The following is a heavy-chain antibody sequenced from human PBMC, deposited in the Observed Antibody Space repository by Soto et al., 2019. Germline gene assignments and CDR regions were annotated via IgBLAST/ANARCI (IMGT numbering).Heavy chain of an antibody. D-gene: IGHD6-19*01. CDR3: ARGYSSGWYTHYYYYGMDV. CDR1: GYTSTSYG. CDR2: ISAYNGNT. Sequence: ASVKVSCKASGYTSTSYGISWVRQAPGQGLEWMGWISAYNGNTNYAQKLQGRVTMTTDTSTSTAYMELRSLRSDDTAVYYCARGYSSGWYTHYYYYGMDVWGQGTTVTVSS. V-gene: IGHV1-18*01. J-gene: IGHJ6*02.